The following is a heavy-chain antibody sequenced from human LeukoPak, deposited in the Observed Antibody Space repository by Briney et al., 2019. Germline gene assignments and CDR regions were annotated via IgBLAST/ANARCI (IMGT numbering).Heavy chain of an antibody. J-gene: IGHJ4*02. CDR2: ISSSSSYT. D-gene: IGHD3-10*01. CDR3: ARSARYGSGSYSPWYFDY. CDR1: GFTFSDYY. V-gene: IGHV3-11*06. Sequence: GGSLRLSCAASGFTFSDYYMSWIRQAPGKGLEWVSYISSSSSYTNYADSVKGRFTISRVNAKNSLYLQMNSLRAEDTAVYYCARSARYGSGSYSPWYFDYWGQGTLVTVSS.